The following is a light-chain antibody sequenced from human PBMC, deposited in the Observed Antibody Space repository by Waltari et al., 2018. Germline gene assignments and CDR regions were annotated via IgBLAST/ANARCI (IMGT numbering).Light chain of an antibody. Sequence: SSLPQPASVAGSLGQPTTTSCLGTNSNIGSYNYVAWYQQTQGEAPRLIIYDVTNRPSVISSLSAGSKASMTAPLTTAGHQADDDGIYYCCSDTNIATWVFGGGTTLTVL. CDR2: DVT. CDR1: NSNIGSYNY. J-gene: IGLJ3*02. CDR3: CSDTNIATWV. V-gene: IGLV2-14*03.